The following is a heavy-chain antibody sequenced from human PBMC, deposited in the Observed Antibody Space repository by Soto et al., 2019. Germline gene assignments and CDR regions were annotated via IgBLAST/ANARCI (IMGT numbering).Heavy chain of an antibody. D-gene: IGHD3-22*01. CDR2: IDWDDDK. J-gene: IGHJ4*02. CDR1: GFSFSTSGMC. V-gene: IGHV2-70*01. Sequence: SGPTLVNPTQTLTLTCTFSGFSFSTSGMCVSWIRQPPGKALEWLALIDWDDDKFYVTSLKTRLTISRDTSKNQVVLTMTNMDPLGTATYYCARNFYDTGNHYARIDYWGPGTLVTVSS. CDR3: ARNFYDTGNHYARIDY.